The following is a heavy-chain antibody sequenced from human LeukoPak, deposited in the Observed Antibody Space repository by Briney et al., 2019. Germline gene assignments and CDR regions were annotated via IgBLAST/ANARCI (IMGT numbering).Heavy chain of an antibody. V-gene: IGHV2-5*02. CDR2: IYWDDDK. Sequence: ESGPTLVKPTQTLTLTCTFSGFSLSTSGVGVGWIRQPPGKALEWHALIYWDDDKRYSPSLKSRLTITKGTSKNQVVLTMTNMDPVDTATYYCAHSALYDSREYYFDYWGQGTLVTVSS. J-gene: IGHJ4*02. CDR1: GFSLSTSGVG. D-gene: IGHD3-22*01. CDR3: AHSALYDSREYYFDY.